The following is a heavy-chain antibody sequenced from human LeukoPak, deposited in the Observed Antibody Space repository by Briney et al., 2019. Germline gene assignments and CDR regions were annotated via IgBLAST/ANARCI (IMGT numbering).Heavy chain of an antibody. CDR2: ISGSGGST. J-gene: IGHJ4*02. D-gene: IGHD2-8*01. V-gene: IGHV3-23*01. CDR1: GFNFSIHW. Sequence: GGSLRLSCAASGFNFSIHWMTWVRQAPGKGLEWVSAISGSGGSTYYADSVKGRFTISRDNSKNTLYLQMNSLRAEDTAVYYCARSIVLMVYPSTFDYWGQGTLVTVSS. CDR3: ARSIVLMVYPSTFDY.